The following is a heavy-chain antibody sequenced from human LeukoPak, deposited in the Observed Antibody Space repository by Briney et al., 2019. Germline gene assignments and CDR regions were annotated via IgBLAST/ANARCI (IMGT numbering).Heavy chain of an antibody. V-gene: IGHV3-23*01. CDR2: ISGSDGRT. Sequence: GGSLRLSCAASGFTFSRYAMSWVRQAPGKGLECVSSISGSDGRTYYADSVKGRFTISRDNAKNSLYLQMNSLRAEDTAVYYCARVSDYWGQGTLVTVSS. J-gene: IGHJ4*02. CDR1: GFTFSRYA. CDR3: ARVSDY.